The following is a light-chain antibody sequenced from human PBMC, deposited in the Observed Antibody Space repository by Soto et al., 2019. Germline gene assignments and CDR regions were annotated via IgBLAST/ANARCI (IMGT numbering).Light chain of an antibody. J-gene: IGLJ2*01. CDR2: NTN. CDR1: SGSVSTNYY. Sequence: QAVVTQEPSFSVSPGGTVTFTCGLSSGSVSTNYYPSWYQQTPGQAPRTLIYNTNSRSSGVLDRFSGSILGNKAALTITGAQADDESDYYCVLYMGLGISVFGGGTKVTVL. CDR3: VLYMGLGISV. V-gene: IGLV8-61*01.